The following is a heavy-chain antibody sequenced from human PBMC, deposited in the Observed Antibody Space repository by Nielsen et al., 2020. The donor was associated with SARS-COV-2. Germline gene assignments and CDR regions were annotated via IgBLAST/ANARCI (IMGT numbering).Heavy chain of an antibody. J-gene: IGHJ6*02. CDR1: GFTFSSYT. CDR3: ARDLVYYGMDV. CDR2: IYSGGST. Sequence: GESLKISCAASGFTFSSYTMSWVRQAPGKGLEWVSVIYSGGSTYYADSVKGRFTISRDNSKNTLYLQMNSLRAEDTAVYYCARDLVYYGMDVWGQGTTVTVSS. V-gene: IGHV3-53*01. D-gene: IGHD2-15*01.